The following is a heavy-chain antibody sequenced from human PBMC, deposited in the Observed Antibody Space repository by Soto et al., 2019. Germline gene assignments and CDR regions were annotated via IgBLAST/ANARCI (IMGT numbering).Heavy chain of an antibody. D-gene: IGHD3-9*01. CDR1: GGSISSSSYY. Sequence: SETLSLTCTVSGGSISSSSYYWGWIRQPPGKGLEWIGSIYYSGSTYYNPSLKSRVTISVDTSKNQFSLKLSSVTAADTAVYYCASSSGGRYFDWLLSWFDPWSQGTLVTVSS. V-gene: IGHV4-39*01. CDR2: IYYSGST. CDR3: ASSSGGRYFDWLLSWFDP. J-gene: IGHJ5*02.